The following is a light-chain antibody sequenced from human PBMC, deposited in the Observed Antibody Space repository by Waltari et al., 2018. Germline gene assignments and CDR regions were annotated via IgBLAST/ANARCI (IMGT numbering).Light chain of an antibody. J-gene: IGLJ3*02. CDR2: GNN. CDR3: QSYGRDWV. CDR1: SSNIRAGYA. V-gene: IGLV1-40*01. Sequence: QSVLTQPPSVSGPPGKRVTISCPGSSSNIRAGYAVHWYQPLPGTAPKLLIYGNNNRPSGVPDRFSGSKSGTSASRAITGLQTEDEAYYYCQSYGRDWVFGGGTKLTVL.